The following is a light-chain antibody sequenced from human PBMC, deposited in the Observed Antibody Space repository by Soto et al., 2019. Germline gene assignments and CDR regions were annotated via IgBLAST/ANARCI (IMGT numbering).Light chain of an antibody. CDR3: QQRRSWQVT. Sequence: EIVCTQSPATLSLSPGEGATLSCRASQSINTYLAWYQQKPGQAPRLLIYDASKRATGIPARFSGSGSGTNFTLTISSLEPEDFAVYYCQQRRSWQVTFGQGTRLEIK. J-gene: IGKJ5*01. CDR1: QSINTY. CDR2: DAS. V-gene: IGKV3D-11*02.